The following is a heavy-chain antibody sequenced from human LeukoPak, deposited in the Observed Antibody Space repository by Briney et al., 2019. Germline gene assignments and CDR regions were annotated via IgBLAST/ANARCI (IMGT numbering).Heavy chain of an antibody. V-gene: IGHV4-59*01. Sequence: SETLSLTCTVSGGSISSYYWSWIRQPPGKGLEWIGYIYYSGSTNYNPSLKSRVTISVDTSKNQFSLKLSSVTAADTAVYYCARDPSGYRNDAFDIWGQGTMVTVYS. J-gene: IGHJ3*02. CDR1: GGSISSYY. CDR2: IYYSGST. CDR3: ARDPSGYRNDAFDI. D-gene: IGHD1-14*01.